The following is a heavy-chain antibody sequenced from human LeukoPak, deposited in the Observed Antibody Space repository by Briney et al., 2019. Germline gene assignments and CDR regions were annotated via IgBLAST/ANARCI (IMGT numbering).Heavy chain of an antibody. D-gene: IGHD3-10*01. Sequence: PGGSLRLSCAASGFTVSSNYMSWVRQAPGKGLEWVSVIYSGGSTYYEDSVKGRFTISRDTSKNTLYLQMNSLRAEDTAVYYCARDDPGYYGSGSWPANDYWGQGTLVTVSS. CDR1: GFTVSSNY. CDR2: IYSGGST. V-gene: IGHV3-66*01. J-gene: IGHJ4*02. CDR3: ARDDPGYYGSGSWPANDY.